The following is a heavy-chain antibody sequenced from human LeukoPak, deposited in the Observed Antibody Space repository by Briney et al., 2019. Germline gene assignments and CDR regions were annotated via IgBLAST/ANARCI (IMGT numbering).Heavy chain of an antibody. CDR1: GGSISSYY. D-gene: IGHD2-15*01. J-gene: IGHJ6*02. CDR3: ARGGYYSGGSCYKYYYGMDV. CDR2: IYYSGST. Sequence: ETLSLTCTVSGGSISSYYWSWIRQPPGKGLEWIGYIYYSGSTNYNPSLKSRVTISVDTSKNQFSLKLSSVTAADTAVYYCARGGYYSGGSCYKYYYGMDVWGQGTTVTVSS. V-gene: IGHV4-59*01.